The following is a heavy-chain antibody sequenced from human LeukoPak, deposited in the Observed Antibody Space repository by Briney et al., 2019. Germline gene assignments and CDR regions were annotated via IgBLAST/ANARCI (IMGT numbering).Heavy chain of an antibody. D-gene: IGHD5-12*01. Sequence: GGSLRLSCAASEFTFSSYEMNWVRQAPGKGLEWVSYISSSGSIIYYAESVKGRFTISRDNAKNSLYLQMNSLRAEDTAVYYCAREDSGYDNNAFDIWGQGTMVTVSS. CDR3: AREDSGYDNNAFDI. V-gene: IGHV3-48*03. CDR2: ISSSGSII. CDR1: EFTFSSYE. J-gene: IGHJ3*02.